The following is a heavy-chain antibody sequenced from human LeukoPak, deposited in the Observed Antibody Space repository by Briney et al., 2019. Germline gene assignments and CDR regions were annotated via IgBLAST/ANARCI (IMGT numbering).Heavy chain of an antibody. V-gene: IGHV1-2*02. CDR2: INPNSGVT. Sequence: ASVKVSCKASGYMFTGYYMHWVRQAPGQGLEWMGWINPNSGVTNYAQKFQGRVTMTRDTSISTAYMELSRLRSDDTAVYYCARGSGPIWTTRDDAIDIWGQGTMVTVSS. CDR3: ARGSGPIWTTRDDAIDI. CDR1: GYMFTGYY. J-gene: IGHJ3*02. D-gene: IGHD3/OR15-3a*01.